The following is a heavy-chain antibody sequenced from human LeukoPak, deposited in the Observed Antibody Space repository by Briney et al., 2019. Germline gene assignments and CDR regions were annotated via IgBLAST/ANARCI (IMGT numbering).Heavy chain of an antibody. V-gene: IGHV4-61*02. J-gene: IGHJ3*02. CDR3: ARDSWLTGFYAFDI. CDR1: GDSISSGDYY. CDR2: ISSSGST. D-gene: IGHD3-9*01. Sequence: SETLSLTCTVSGDSISSGDYYWSWIRQPAGKGLEWIGRISSSGSTNYNPSLKSRVTISVDTSKNQFSLKLSSVTAADTAVYYCARDSWLTGFYAFDIWGQGTMVTVSS.